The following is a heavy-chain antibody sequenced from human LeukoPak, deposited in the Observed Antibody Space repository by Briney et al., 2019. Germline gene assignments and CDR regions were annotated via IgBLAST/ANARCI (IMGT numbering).Heavy chain of an antibody. CDR1: GFVFSSCA. J-gene: IGHJ4*02. Sequence: TGGSLRLSCSASGFVFSSCAMYWVRQAPGKGLEYVTAISHTGGSSYYADSVKGRSTISRDNSKNTLYLQMSSLRVEDTAVFSCVKGGSSSAWFPYYFDYWGQGTLVTVSS. D-gene: IGHD6-19*01. V-gene: IGHV3-64D*06. CDR2: ISHTGGSS. CDR3: VKGGSSSAWFPYYFDY.